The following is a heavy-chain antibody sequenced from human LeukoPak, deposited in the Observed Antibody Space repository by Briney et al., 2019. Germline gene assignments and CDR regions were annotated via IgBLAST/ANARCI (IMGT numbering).Heavy chain of an antibody. Sequence: PSETLSLTCAVYGGSFSGYYWSWIRQPPGKGLEWIGYIYYSGSTNYNPSLKSRVTITVDTSKNQFSLKLSSVTAADTAVYYCARGDGYNRHWGQGILVIVSS. CDR3: ARGDGYNRH. V-gene: IGHV4-59*01. CDR1: GGSFSGYY. D-gene: IGHD5-24*01. J-gene: IGHJ4*02. CDR2: IYYSGST.